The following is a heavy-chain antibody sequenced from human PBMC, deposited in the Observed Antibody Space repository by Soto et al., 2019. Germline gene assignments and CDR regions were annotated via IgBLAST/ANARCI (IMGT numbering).Heavy chain of an antibody. J-gene: IGHJ3*02. Sequence: ASVKVSCKASGYTFTSYGISWVRQAPGQGREWMGWISAYNGNTNYAQTLQGRVTMTTDTSTSTAYMEQRSLRSDDTAVYYSASGWTYCGGDCYSYDDAFDIWGQGTMVTVSS. CDR1: GYTFTSYG. D-gene: IGHD2-21*02. CDR3: ASGWTYCGGDCYSYDDAFDI. CDR2: ISAYNGNT. V-gene: IGHV1-18*01.